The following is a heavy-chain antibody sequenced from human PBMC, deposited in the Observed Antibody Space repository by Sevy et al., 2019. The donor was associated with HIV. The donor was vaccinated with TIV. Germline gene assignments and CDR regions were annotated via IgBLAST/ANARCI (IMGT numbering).Heavy chain of an antibody. CDR3: ARDRAEADSSGYYYRRPWFDP. J-gene: IGHJ5*02. CDR2: IYYSGST. Sequence: SETLSLTCTVSGGSVSSGSYYWSWIRQPPGKGLEWIGYIYYSGSTNYNPSLKSRVTISVDTSKNQFSLKLSSVTAADTAVYYCARDRAEADSSGYYYRRPWFDPWGQGTLVTVSS. V-gene: IGHV4-61*01. CDR1: GGSVSSGSYY. D-gene: IGHD3-22*01.